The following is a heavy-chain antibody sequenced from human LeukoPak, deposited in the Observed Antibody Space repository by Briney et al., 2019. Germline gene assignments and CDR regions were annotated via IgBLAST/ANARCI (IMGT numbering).Heavy chain of an antibody. Sequence: GGSLRLSCVASGFTFSSYWMSWVRQAPGKGLEWVANIKRDGSEKYYVDSVKGRFTISRDNAKNSLYLQMNGLRAEDTAVYYCARAETYSSSWYGYWGQGTLVTVSS. V-gene: IGHV3-7*01. CDR3: ARAETYSSSWYGY. CDR1: GFTFSSYW. D-gene: IGHD6-13*01. CDR2: IKRDGSEK. J-gene: IGHJ4*02.